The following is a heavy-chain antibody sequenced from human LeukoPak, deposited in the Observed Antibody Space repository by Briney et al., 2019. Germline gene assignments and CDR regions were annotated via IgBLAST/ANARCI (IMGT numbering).Heavy chain of an antibody. D-gene: IGHD3-10*01. J-gene: IGHJ5*02. CDR3: ARAGGSGWLDP. Sequence: PGGPLRLSCAASGFTFRNYWMDWVRQAPGKGLVWVSRINIDGSTRYADSVERRFTIPRDNAENTLYLQMNSRRAEDTAVYYCARAGGSGWLDPWGQGTLVTVSS. V-gene: IGHV3-74*01. CDR1: GFTFRNYW. CDR2: INIDGST.